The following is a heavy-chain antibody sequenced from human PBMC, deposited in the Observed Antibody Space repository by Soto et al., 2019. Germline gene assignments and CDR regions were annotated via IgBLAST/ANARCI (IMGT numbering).Heavy chain of an antibody. V-gene: IGHV3-73*02. Sequence: EVQLVESGGGLVQPGGSLKLSCAASGFTFSGSAMHWVRQASGKGLEWVGRIRSKANSYATAYAASVKGRFTISRDDSKNTKYLQMNSLKTEDTAVYYCTRLWDDFWSGYYYGMDVWGQGTTVTVSS. CDR3: TRLWDDFWSGYYYGMDV. CDR2: IRSKANSYAT. CDR1: GFTFSGSA. D-gene: IGHD3-3*01. J-gene: IGHJ6*02.